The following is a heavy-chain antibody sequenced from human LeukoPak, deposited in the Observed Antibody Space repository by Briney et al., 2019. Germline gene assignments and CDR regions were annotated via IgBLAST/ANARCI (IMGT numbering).Heavy chain of an antibody. CDR2: IIAYNGTT. CDR1: GYTFTSYG. V-gene: IGHV1-18*01. J-gene: IGHJ4*02. D-gene: IGHD6-19*01. Sequence: EASVKVSCKASGYTFTSYGISWVRQAPGQGIEWMGWIIAYNGTTTCAQKLQGRVTMTTDTSTSTAYMELSSLRSDDTAVYYCARGGALNYLGIAVAGTGLFDYWGQGTLVTVSS. CDR3: ARGGALNYLGIAVAGTGLFDY.